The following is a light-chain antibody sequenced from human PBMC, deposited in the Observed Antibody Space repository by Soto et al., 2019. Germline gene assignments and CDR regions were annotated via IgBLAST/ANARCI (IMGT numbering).Light chain of an antibody. CDR1: QSVSSY. J-gene: IGKJ4*01. Sequence: EIVLTQSPATLSLSPGERATLSCRASQSVSSYSAWYQQKPGQAPSLLSYDASNRATGIPARFSGSGSGTDFTLTISSLEPEGFAVYYCQQRSNWPRLTFGGGTKVEIK. CDR2: DAS. V-gene: IGKV3-11*01. CDR3: QQRSNWPRLT.